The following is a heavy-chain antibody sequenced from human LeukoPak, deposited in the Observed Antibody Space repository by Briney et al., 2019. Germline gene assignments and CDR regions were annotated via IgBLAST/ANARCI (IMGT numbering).Heavy chain of an antibody. CDR3: ASSLPGIAAAGTPLKFDY. CDR1: GGSISSGGYY. D-gene: IGHD6-13*01. CDR2: IYYSGST. J-gene: IGHJ4*02. Sequence: SETLSLTCTVSGGSISSGGYYWSWIRQHPGKGLEWIGYIYYSGSTYYNPSLKSRVTISVDTSKNQFSLKLSSVTAADTAVYYCASSLPGIAAAGTPLKFDYWGQGTLVTVSS. V-gene: IGHV4-31*03.